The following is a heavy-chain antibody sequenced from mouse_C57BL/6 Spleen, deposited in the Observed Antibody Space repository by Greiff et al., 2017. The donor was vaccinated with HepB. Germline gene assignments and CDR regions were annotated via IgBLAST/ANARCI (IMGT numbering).Heavy chain of an antibody. CDR3: ARVVPWYFDV. V-gene: IGHV5-16*01. J-gene: IGHJ1*03. D-gene: IGHD5-1*01. CDR2: INYDGSST. CDR1: GFTFSDYY. Sequence: EVQRVESEGGLVQPGSSMKLSCTASGFTFSDYYMAWVRQVPEKGLEWVANINYDGSSTYYLDSLKSRFIISRDNAKNILYLQMSSLKSEDTATYYCARVVPWYFDVWGTGTTVTVSS.